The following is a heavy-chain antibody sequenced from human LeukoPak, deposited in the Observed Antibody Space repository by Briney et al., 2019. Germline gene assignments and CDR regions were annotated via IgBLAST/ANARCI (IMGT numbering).Heavy chain of an antibody. CDR1: GGSISSYY. CDR3: ARAHYVWGSYRYFDY. D-gene: IGHD3-16*02. V-gene: IGHV4-59*01. CDR2: IYYSGST. J-gene: IGHJ4*02. Sequence: SETLSLTCTVSGGSISSYYWSWIRQPPGKGLEWIGYIYYSGSTNYNPSLKSRVTISVDTSKNQFSLKLSSVTAADTAVYYCARAHYVWGSYRYFDYWGRGTLVTVSS.